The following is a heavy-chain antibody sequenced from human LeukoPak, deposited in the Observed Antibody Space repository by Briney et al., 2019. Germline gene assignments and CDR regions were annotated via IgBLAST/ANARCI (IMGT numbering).Heavy chain of an antibody. D-gene: IGHD2-8*02. CDR2: IYTSGST. Sequence: PSETLSLTCTVSGGSISSYYWSWIRQPAGKGLEWIGRIYTSGSTNYNPSLKSRVTMSVDTSKNQFSLKLSSVTAADTAVYYCARGVVYAGPRVFYYYYVDVWGKGTTVTVSS. CDR1: GGSISSYY. CDR3: ARGVVYAGPRVFYYYYVDV. J-gene: IGHJ6*03. V-gene: IGHV4-4*07.